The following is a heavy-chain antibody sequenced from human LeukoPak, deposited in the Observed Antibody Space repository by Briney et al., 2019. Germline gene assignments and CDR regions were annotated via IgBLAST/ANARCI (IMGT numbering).Heavy chain of an antibody. J-gene: IGHJ6*03. CDR3: ASGRPHYYYYYMDV. D-gene: IGHD3/OR15-3a*01. V-gene: IGHV4-31*03. CDR2: IYYSGST. Sequence: PSQTLSLTCTVSGCSISSGGYYGSWIRQHPGKVLEWMGYIYYSGSTYYNPSLKSRVNISVDTSKNQFSLKLSSVTAADTAVYYCASGRPHYYYYYMDVWGKGTTVAVSS. CDR1: GCSISSGGYY.